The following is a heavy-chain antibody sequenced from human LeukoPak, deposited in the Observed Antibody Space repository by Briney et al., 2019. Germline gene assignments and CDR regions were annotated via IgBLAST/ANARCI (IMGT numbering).Heavy chain of an antibody. J-gene: IGHJ6*03. CDR1: GFTFSSYS. D-gene: IGHD5-18*01. Sequence: GGSLRLSCAASGFTFSSYSMNWVRQAPGKGLEWVSSIGSSSSYIYYADSVKGRFTISRDNAKNSLYLQMNSLRAEDTAVYYCARDGNTAADYYMDVWGKGTTVTVSS. CDR2: IGSSSSYI. V-gene: IGHV3-21*01. CDR3: ARDGNTAADYYMDV.